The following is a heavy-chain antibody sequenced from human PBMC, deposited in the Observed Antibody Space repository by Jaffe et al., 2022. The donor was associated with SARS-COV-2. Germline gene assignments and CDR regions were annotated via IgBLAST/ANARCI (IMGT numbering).Heavy chain of an antibody. J-gene: IGHJ6*02. CDR2: TRNKANSYTT. CDR1: GFTFSDHY. D-gene: IGHD1-26*01. V-gene: IGHV3-72*01. Sequence: EVQLVESGGGLVQPGGSLKLSCAASGFTFSDHYMDWVRQAPGKGLEWVGRTRNKANSYTTEYAASVKGRFTISRDDSKNSLFLQMSSLKTEDTAVYYCARELHYPPSPRSDYYYYGMDVWGQGTTVTVSS. CDR3: ARELHYPPSPRSDYYYYGMDV.